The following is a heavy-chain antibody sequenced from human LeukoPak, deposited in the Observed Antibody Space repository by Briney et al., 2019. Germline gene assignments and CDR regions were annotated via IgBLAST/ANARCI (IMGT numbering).Heavy chain of an antibody. J-gene: IGHJ4*02. Sequence: GGSLRLSCTASGFTFGEYAMSWVRQAPGKGLEWVGFIRSKAYGGTTEYAAFVKGRFTISRDDSKSIAYLQINSLKTEDTAVYYCTRYETFTIFGVVMFDYWGQGTLVTVSS. D-gene: IGHD3-3*01. CDR1: GFTFGEYA. CDR2: IRSKAYGGTT. CDR3: TRYETFTIFGVVMFDY. V-gene: IGHV3-49*04.